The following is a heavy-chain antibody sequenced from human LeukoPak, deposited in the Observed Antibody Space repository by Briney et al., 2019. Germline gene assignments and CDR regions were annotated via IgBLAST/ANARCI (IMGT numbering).Heavy chain of an antibody. CDR1: GGSFSGYY. Sequence: SETLSLTCAVYGGSFSGYYWSWIRQPPGKGLEWIGEINHSGSTNYNPSLKSRVTISVDTSKNQFSLELSSVTAADTAVYYCARAQTYYDFWSGYYRAANFDYWGQGTLVTVSS. V-gene: IGHV4-34*01. CDR2: INHSGST. D-gene: IGHD3-3*01. J-gene: IGHJ4*02. CDR3: ARAQTYYDFWSGYYRAANFDY.